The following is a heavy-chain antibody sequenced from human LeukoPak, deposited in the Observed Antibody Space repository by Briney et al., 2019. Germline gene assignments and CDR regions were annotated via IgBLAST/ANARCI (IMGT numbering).Heavy chain of an antibody. CDR2: ISHDGSDT. V-gene: IGHV3-30*14. CDR3: ARDPAYSRGFGSEFSY. J-gene: IGHJ4*02. Sequence: PGGSLRLSCAASGFTFNTYAMHWVRQAPGKGLDWVALISHDGSDTSYAASVKGRFTISRDYSTNTLYLQMSSLRPEDTAIYYCARDPAYSRGFGSEFSYWGQGTLVTASS. D-gene: IGHD6-19*01. CDR1: GFTFNTYA.